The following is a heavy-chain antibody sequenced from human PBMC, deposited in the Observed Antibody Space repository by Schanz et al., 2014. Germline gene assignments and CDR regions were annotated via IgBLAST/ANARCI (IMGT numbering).Heavy chain of an antibody. CDR1: GASISSRDFY. J-gene: IGHJ3*02. V-gene: IGHV4-31*03. D-gene: IGHD2-2*01. CDR3: ARDVGGCSSSTSCYAFEI. CDR2: ISYSGST. Sequence: QVQLQESGPGLVKPSQTLSLTCTVSGASISSRDFYWSWIRQFPGKGLEWIGYISYSGSTSFNPSLKSRLTMSVDTSKNQFSLRLSSVTAADTAVYYCARDVGGCSSSTSCYAFEIWGQGTMVTVSS.